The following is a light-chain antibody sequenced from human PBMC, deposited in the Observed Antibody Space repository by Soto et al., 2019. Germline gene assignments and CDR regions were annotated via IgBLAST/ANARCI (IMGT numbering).Light chain of an antibody. CDR2: DAS. V-gene: IGKV3-20*01. CDR1: QSVSRSY. CDR3: QQYGSSPRT. Sequence: EIVLTQSPGTLSLPPGERATLSCRASQSVSRSYLAWYQQKPGQAPRLLIYDASSRATGIPDRFTGSGSGTAFPLIINRLAPEDFAVYYCQQYGSSPRTFGQGTKVDIK. J-gene: IGKJ1*01.